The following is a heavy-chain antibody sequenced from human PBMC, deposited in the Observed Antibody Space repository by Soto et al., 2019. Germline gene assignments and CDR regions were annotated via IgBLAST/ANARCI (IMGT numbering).Heavy chain of an antibody. J-gene: IGHJ6*02. V-gene: IGHV3-74*01. CDR1: GFTFSSYW. Sequence: VGSLRLSCAASGFTFSSYWMHWVRQAPGKGLVWVSRINSDGSSTSYADSVKGRFTISRDNAKNTLYLQMNSLRAEDTAVYYCASWGYYYYGMDVWGQGTTVTVSS. CDR3: ASWGYYYYGMDV. CDR2: INSDGSST. D-gene: IGHD3-16*01.